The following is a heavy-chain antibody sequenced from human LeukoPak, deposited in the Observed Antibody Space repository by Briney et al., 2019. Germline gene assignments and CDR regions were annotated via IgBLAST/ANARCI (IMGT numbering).Heavy chain of an antibody. CDR1: GGSISSSNW. CDR3: ARDNLPYDYVWGSYRSGWFDP. V-gene: IGHV4-4*02. J-gene: IGHJ5*02. Sequence: SETLSLTCAVSGGSISSSNWWSWVRQPPGKGLEWIGEIYYSGSTNYNPSLKSRVTISVDKSKNQFSLKLSSVTAADTAVYYCARDNLPYDYVWGSYRSGWFDPWGQGTLVTVSS. CDR2: IYYSGST. D-gene: IGHD3-16*02.